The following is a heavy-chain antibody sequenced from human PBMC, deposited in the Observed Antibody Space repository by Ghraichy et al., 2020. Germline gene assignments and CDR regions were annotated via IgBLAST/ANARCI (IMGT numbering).Heavy chain of an antibody. CDR3: ARLIRELMVRYFDL. CDR2: ISSSSSYI. CDR1: GFTFSSYS. Sequence: GESLNISCAASGFTFSSYSMNWVRQAPGKGLEWVSSISSSSSYIYYADSVRGRFTISRDNAKNSLYLQMNSLRAEDTAVYYCARLIRELMVRYFDLWGRGTLFTVSS. D-gene: IGHD1-26*01. V-gene: IGHV3-21*01. J-gene: IGHJ2*01.